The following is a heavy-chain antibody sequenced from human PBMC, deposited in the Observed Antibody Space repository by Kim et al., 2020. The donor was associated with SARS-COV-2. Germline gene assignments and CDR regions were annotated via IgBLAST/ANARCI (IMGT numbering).Heavy chain of an antibody. D-gene: IGHD4-17*01. CDR3: ARDYLYGDYSERWFDP. CDR2: IIPIFGTA. Sequence: SVKVSCKASGGTFSSYAISWVRQAPGQGLEWMGGIIPIFGTANYAQKFQGRVTITADESTSTAYMELSSLRSEGTAVYYCARDYLYGDYSERWFDPWGQGTLVTVSS. V-gene: IGHV1-69*13. J-gene: IGHJ5*02. CDR1: GGTFSSYA.